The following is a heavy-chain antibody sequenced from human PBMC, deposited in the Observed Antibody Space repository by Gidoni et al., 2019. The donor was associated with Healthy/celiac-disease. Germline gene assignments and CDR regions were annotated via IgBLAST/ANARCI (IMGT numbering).Heavy chain of an antibody. CDR1: GFTFSSYS. Sequence: EVQLVESGGGLVQPGGSLRLSCAASGFTFSSYSMNWVRQAPGKGLEWVSYISSSSSTIYYADSVKGRFTISRDNAKNSLYLQMNSLRAEDTAVYYCARDAFTTRVDYWGQGTLVTVSS. CDR3: ARDAFTTRVDY. J-gene: IGHJ4*02. CDR2: ISSSSSTI. V-gene: IGHV3-48*01.